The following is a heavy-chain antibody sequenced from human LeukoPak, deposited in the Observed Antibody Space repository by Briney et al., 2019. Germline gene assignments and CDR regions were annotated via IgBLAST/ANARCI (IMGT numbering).Heavy chain of an antibody. CDR1: GYTFTSYG. Sequence: GASVKVSCKASGYTFTSYGISWVRQAPGQGLEWMGWISAYNGNTNYAQKLQGRVTMTTDTSTSTAYMELRSLRFDDTAVYYCARVLRRDILTGYYPRYYYYGMDVWGQGTTVTVSS. CDR2: ISAYNGNT. J-gene: IGHJ6*02. V-gene: IGHV1-18*01. D-gene: IGHD3-9*01. CDR3: ARVLRRDILTGYYPRYYYYGMDV.